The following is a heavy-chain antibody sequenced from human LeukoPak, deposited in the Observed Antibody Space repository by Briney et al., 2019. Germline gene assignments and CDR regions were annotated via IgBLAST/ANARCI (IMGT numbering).Heavy chain of an antibody. CDR1: GFSLSTSGVG. D-gene: IGHD3-10*01. V-gene: IGHV2-5*02. CDR3: AHIRDYYTSRDAFDI. Sequence: SGPTLVNPTQTLTLTCSFSGFSLSTSGVGVGWIRQPPGKALEWLSLIYWDDDKRYSPSLKSRLTITKDTSKNQVVLTMTNMGPVDTATYYCAHIRDYYTSRDAFDIWGRGTMVTVSS. J-gene: IGHJ3*02. CDR2: IYWDDDK.